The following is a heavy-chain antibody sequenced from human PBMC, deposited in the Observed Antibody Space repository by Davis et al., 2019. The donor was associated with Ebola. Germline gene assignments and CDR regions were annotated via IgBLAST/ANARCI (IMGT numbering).Heavy chain of an antibody. CDR3: TPQLVGGTLYYYGMDV. J-gene: IGHJ6*02. Sequence: GESLKISCAASGFTFSNAWMSWVRQAPGKGLEWVGRIKSKTDGGTTDYAAPVKGRFTISRDDSKNTLYLQMNSLKTEDTAVYYCTPQLVGGTLYYYGMDVWGQGTTVTVSS. CDR2: IKSKTDGGTT. CDR1: GFTFSNAW. V-gene: IGHV3-15*01. D-gene: IGHD6-6*01.